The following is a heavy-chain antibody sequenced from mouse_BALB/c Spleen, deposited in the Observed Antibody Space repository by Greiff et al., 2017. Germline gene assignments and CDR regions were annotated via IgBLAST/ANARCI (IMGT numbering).Heavy chain of an antibody. CDR3: ARPYHYWYFDD. CDR2: IYPGNVNT. CDR1: GYTFTSYY. D-gene: IGHD2-10*01. V-gene: IGHV1S56*01. Sequence: VQLQQSGPELVKPGASVRISCKASGYTFTSYYIHWVKQRPGQGLEWIGWIYPGNVNTKYNEKFKGKATLTADKSSSTAYMQLSSLTSEDSAVYFCARPYHYWYFDDWGAGTTVTVSS. J-gene: IGHJ1*01.